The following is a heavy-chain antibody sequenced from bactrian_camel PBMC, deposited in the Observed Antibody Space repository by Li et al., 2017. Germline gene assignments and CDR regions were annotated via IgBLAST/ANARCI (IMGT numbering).Heavy chain of an antibody. CDR2: IRTGIRST. V-gene: IGHV3S1*01. CDR3: AADRALRVLFGLCCRDYTPSLRYP. J-gene: IGHJ4*01. Sequence: VQLVESGGGSVQAGGSLRLSCAAYGFTYRRDFMAWFRQVPGKEREAVAAIRTGIRSTYYSDSVKGRFTISKDLAKRTSYLQMSGLNTEDTAMYYCAADRALRVLFGLCCRDYTPSLRYPLGPGDPGHRL. D-gene: IGHD4*01. CDR1: GFTYRRDF.